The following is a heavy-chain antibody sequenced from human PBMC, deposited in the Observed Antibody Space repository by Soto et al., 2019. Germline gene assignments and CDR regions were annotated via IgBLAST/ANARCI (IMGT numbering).Heavy chain of an antibody. CDR3: ARDRKMATIHAFDI. CDR2: MNPNSGNT. J-gene: IGHJ3*02. Sequence: ASVKVSCTASGYTFASYDINWVRQATGQGLEWMGWMNPNSGNTGYAQKFQGRVTMTRNTSISTAYMELSSLRSEDTAVYYCARDRKMATIHAFDIWGQGTMVTVSS. V-gene: IGHV1-8*01. D-gene: IGHD5-12*01. CDR1: GYTFASYD.